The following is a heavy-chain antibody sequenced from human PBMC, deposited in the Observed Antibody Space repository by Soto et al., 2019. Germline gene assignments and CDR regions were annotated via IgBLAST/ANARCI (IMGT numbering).Heavy chain of an antibody. D-gene: IGHD3-22*01. CDR1: GYTFTSYY. V-gene: IGHV1-46*01. J-gene: IGHJ4*02. Sequence: ASVKVSCKVSGYTFTSYYMHWVRQAPGQGLEWMGIINPSGGSTSYAQKFQGRVTMTRDTSTSTVYMELSSLRSEDTAVYYCARDPVPGWYDSSGYKSSAFDYWGQGTLVTVSS. CDR3: ARDPVPGWYDSSGYKSSAFDY. CDR2: INPSGGST.